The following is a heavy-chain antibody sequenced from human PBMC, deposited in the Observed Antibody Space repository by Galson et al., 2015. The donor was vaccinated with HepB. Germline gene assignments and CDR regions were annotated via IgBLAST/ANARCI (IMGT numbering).Heavy chain of an antibody. Sequence: ETLSLTCAVSGDSISSSNWWTWVRQSPGKGLEWIGEIYHSGSINYNPSLKSRVAISVDKSKNRVSLRLNSVTAADTAVYYCARAPPFTCCVENSCYQCYAMDVWGQGTTVTVSS. CDR1: GDSISSSNW. V-gene: IGHV4-4*02. CDR2: IYHSGSI. D-gene: IGHD5-12*01. CDR3: ARAPPFTCCVENSCYQCYAMDV. J-gene: IGHJ6*02.